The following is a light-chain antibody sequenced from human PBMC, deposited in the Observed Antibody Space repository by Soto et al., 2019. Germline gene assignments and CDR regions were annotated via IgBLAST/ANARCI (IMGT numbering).Light chain of an antibody. CDR2: AAS. CDR1: QSVRSNY. J-gene: IGKJ1*01. CDR3: QQYSTSPWT. V-gene: IGKV3-20*01. Sequence: EIVLTQSPDTLTLSPGERATLSCRASQSVRSNYLAWYQQGPGQAPRLLIFAASSRATGIPDRFSGSGSGTDFTLTISRLEPEDFAVYYCQQYSTSPWTFGQGTKVDIK.